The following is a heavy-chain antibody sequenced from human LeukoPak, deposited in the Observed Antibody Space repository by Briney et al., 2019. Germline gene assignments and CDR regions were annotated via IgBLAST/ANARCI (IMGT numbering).Heavy chain of an antibody. Sequence: GGSLRLSCAASGFTFSSYGMHWVRQAPGKGLEWVAVISYDGSNKYYADSVKGRFTISRDNSKNTLYLQMNSLRAEDTAVYYCAKDWALTYGSGSYPADCWGQGTMVTVSS. D-gene: IGHD3-10*01. CDR1: GFTFSSYG. V-gene: IGHV3-30*18. J-gene: IGHJ4*02. CDR2: ISYDGSNK. CDR3: AKDWALTYGSGSYPADC.